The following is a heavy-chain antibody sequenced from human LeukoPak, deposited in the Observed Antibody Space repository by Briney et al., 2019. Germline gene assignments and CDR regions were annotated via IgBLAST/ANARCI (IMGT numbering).Heavy chain of an antibody. CDR1: GYLFINYG. V-gene: IGHV1-18*01. CDR3: ARTSGVSVAGSPYYFDF. Sequence: ASVKVSCKASGYLFINYGITWLRQAPGQGLECMGWISPYSGNTDYAQKLQGRVTMTTDRSMTTAYMELRSLGFDDTAVYYCARTSGVSVAGSPYYFDFWGQGTLITVSS. CDR2: ISPYSGNT. J-gene: IGHJ4*02. D-gene: IGHD6-13*01.